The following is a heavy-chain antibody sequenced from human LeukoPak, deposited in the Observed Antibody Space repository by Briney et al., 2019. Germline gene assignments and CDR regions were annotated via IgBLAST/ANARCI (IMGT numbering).Heavy chain of an antibody. CDR2: ISTSSSYI. Sequence: GGSLRLSCAASGFTFSGYAMNWVRQAPGKGLEWVSSISTSSSYIYYADSVKGRFTISRDNAKNSLYLQMNSLRAEDTAVYYCVRGGLYHYSGTSGDYWGQGTLVTVSS. D-gene: IGHD3-16*02. CDR3: VRGGLYHYSGTSGDY. CDR1: GFTFSGYA. V-gene: IGHV3-21*01. J-gene: IGHJ4*02.